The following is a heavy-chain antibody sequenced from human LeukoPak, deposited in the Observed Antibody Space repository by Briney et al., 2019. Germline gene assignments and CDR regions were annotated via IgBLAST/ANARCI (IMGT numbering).Heavy chain of an antibody. Sequence: ASVKVSCKVSGYALTELSMHWVRQAPGKGLEWMGGFDPEDGETIYAQKFQGRVTMTEDTSTDTAYMELSSLRSEDTAVYYCATLRTILRFLGHPVGAFDIWGQGTMVTVSS. V-gene: IGHV1-24*01. CDR2: FDPEDGET. CDR3: ATLRTILRFLGHPVGAFDI. J-gene: IGHJ3*02. D-gene: IGHD3-3*01. CDR1: GYALTELS.